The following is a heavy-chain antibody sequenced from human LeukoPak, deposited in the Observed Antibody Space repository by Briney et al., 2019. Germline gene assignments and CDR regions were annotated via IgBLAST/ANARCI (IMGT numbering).Heavy chain of an antibody. D-gene: IGHD3-16*02. CDR1: GGSISSYY. J-gene: IGHJ4*02. V-gene: IGHV4-34*01. CDR2: INHSGST. CDR3: ARAAGDYVWGSYRYSHYFDY. Sequence: SETLSLTCTVSGGSISSYYWSWIRQPPGKGLEWIGEINHSGSTNYNPSLKSRVTISVDTSKNQFSLKLSSVTAADTAVYYCARAAGDYVWGSYRYSHYFDYWGQGTLVTVSS.